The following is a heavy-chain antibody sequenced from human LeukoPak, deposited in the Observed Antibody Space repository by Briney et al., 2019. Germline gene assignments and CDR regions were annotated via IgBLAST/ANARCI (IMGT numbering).Heavy chain of an antibody. V-gene: IGHV4-38-2*02. CDR2: IYHSGTT. CDR3: AREVGYYFDN. Sequence: SETLSLTCTVSGYSISSGYYWGWIRQPPGKGLEWVGSIYHSGTTYYNPSLKSRVTISVDTSKNQFSLRLSSVTAADTAVYYCAREVGYYFDNWGQGTLVTVSS. CDR1: GYSISSGYY. J-gene: IGHJ4*02.